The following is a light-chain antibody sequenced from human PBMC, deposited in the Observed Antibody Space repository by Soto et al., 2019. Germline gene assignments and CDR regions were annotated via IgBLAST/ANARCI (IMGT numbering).Light chain of an antibody. V-gene: IGKV1-5*03. CDR2: KAS. CDR3: QHYNSYSEA. Sequence: IRLTQSPSTLSVTVGARVTITCRASQTISSWLAWYQQKPGKAPKLLIYKASTLKSGVPSRFSGSGSGTEFTLTISSLQPDDFATYYCQHYNSYSEAFGQGTKVDIK. J-gene: IGKJ1*01. CDR1: QTISSW.